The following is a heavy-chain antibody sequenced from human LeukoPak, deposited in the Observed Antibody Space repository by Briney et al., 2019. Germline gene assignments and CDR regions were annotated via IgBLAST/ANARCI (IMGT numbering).Heavy chain of an antibody. Sequence: ASVKVSCKASGYTLTSYDINWVRQATGQGLEWMGWMNPNSGNTGYAQKFQGRVTMTRNTSISTAYMELSSLRSEDTAVYYCARSPITFGGVKTPDYWGQGTLVTVSS. V-gene: IGHV1-8*01. CDR3: ARSPITFGGVKTPDY. CDR2: MNPNSGNT. J-gene: IGHJ4*02. D-gene: IGHD3-16*01. CDR1: GYTLTSYD.